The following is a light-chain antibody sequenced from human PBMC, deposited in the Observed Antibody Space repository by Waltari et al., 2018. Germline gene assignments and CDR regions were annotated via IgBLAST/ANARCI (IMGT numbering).Light chain of an antibody. Sequence: QSALTQPASVSGSPGQSITISCTGTSSDLGTYNSVSWYQDHPGQGPKVIIYDVSDRPSGVSARFSGSKSGNTASLTISGLQAEDEADYYCSSQSSDDVVLFGGGTKVTVL. CDR1: SSDLGTYNS. CDR2: DVS. CDR3: SSQSSDDVVL. J-gene: IGLJ3*02. V-gene: IGLV2-14*03.